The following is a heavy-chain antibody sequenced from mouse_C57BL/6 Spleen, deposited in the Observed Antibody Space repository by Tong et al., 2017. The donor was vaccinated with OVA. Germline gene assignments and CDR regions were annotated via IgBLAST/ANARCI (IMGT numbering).Heavy chain of an antibody. D-gene: IGHD2-1*01. J-gene: IGHJ3*01. CDR3: ARAIYYGNYEGFAY. CDR2: IRNKANGYTT. V-gene: IGHV7-3*01. Sequence: EVQLQESGGGLVQPGGSLSLSCAASGFTFTDYYMSWVRQPPGKALEWLGFIRNKANGYTTEYSASVKGRFTISRDNAKNNLYLQMSHLKSEDTAMYYCARAIYYGNYEGFAYWGQGTLVTFSA. CDR1: GFTFTDYY.